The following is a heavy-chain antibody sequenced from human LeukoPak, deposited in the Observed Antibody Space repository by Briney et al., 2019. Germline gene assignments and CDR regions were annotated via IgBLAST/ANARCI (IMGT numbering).Heavy chain of an antibody. D-gene: IGHD2-2*01. CDR1: GFTFSSYG. J-gene: IGHJ6*03. Sequence: GGPLRLSCAASGFTFSSYGMHWVRQAPGKGLEWVAFIRYDGSNKYYADSVKGRFTISRDNSKNTLYLQMNSLRAEDTAVYYCAKGPLGYCSSTSCQHNLYYYYYMDVWGKGTTVTISS. V-gene: IGHV3-30*02. CDR3: AKGPLGYCSSTSCQHNLYYYYYMDV. CDR2: IRYDGSNK.